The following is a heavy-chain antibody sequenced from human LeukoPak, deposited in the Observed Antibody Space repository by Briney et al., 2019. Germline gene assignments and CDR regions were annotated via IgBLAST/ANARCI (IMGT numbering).Heavy chain of an antibody. D-gene: IGHD5-12*01. CDR3: ARQGYSAYEILDY. J-gene: IGHJ4*02. CDR1: GGSISSYY. CDR2: IYYSGST. V-gene: IGHV4-59*08. Sequence: SETLSLTCTVSGGSISSYYWSWIRQPPGKGLEWIGYIYYSGSTNYSPSLKSRVTISVDTSKNQFSLKLSSVTAADTAVYYCARQGYSAYEILDYWGQGTLATISS.